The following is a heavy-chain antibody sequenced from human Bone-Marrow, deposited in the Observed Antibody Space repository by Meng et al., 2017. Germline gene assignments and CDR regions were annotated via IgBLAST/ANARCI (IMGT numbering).Heavy chain of an antibody. CDR2: IKRNSDGGTI. V-gene: IGHV3-15*01. D-gene: IGHD6-13*01. CDR3: ATGAAAADH. Sequence: EVKLVESGGGWVKPGGSLRLSCVASGLSFTDAWMSWVRQAPGKGLEWVGRIKRNSDGGTIDYAAPVKGRFTISRDDSKNTLYLQMDSLITEDTAVYFCATGAAAADHWGQGTLVTVSS. CDR1: GLSFTDAW. J-gene: IGHJ4*02.